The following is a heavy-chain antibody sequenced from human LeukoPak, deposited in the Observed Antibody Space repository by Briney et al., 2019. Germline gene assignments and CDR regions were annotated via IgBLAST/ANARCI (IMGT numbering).Heavy chain of an antibody. Sequence: PGGSLRLSCAASGFTFDDYAMHWVRQAPGKGLEWVSIINWDAGSTYYADSVKGRFTISRDNSKNSLYLQMNSLRAEDTALYYCAKSYYYDSGGQWALDYWGQGTLVTVSS. CDR2: INWDAGST. V-gene: IGHV3-43D*03. J-gene: IGHJ4*02. CDR1: GFTFDDYA. D-gene: IGHD3-22*01. CDR3: AKSYYYDSGGQWALDY.